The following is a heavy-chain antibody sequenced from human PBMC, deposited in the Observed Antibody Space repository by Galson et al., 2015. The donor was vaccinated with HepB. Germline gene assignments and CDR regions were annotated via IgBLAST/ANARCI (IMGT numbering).Heavy chain of an antibody. V-gene: IGHV6-1*01. CDR2: TSYKSKWSY. D-gene: IGHD6-19*01. Sequence: CAISGDSVSSTSAAWNWLRLSPSRGLEWLGRTSYKSKWSYSYSVSVKSRITINPDTSKNRFSLQLNSVTPEDTAVYYCARWLHQEAYFDLWGRGTPVTVSS. CDR3: ARWLHQEAYFDL. CDR1: GDSVSSTSAA. J-gene: IGHJ2*01.